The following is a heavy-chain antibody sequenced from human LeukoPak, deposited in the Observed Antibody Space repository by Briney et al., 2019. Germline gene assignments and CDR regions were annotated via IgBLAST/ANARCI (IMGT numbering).Heavy chain of an antibody. J-gene: IGHJ4*02. V-gene: IGHV3-23*01. Sequence: GGSLRLSCAASGFTFSSYAMSWVRQAPGKGLEWVSAISGSGGSTYYADSVKGRFTISRDNCTNTPGLPMSRLRDAGPAVYYCAEDLSHYDFWSGAYFDYWGQGALGTVSS. D-gene: IGHD3-3*01. CDR1: GFTFSSYA. CDR2: ISGSGGST. CDR3: AEDLSHYDFWSGAYFDY.